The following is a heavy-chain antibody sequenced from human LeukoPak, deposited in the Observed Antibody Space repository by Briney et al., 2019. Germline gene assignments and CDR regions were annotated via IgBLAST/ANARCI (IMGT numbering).Heavy chain of an antibody. J-gene: IGHJ5*02. CDR3: ARDPAMTFNWFDP. V-gene: IGHV4-38-2*02. D-gene: IGHD2-21*02. CDR1: GYPISSGY. CDR2: IYHSGTT. Sequence: SETLSLTCGVSGYPISSGYWAWIRQPPGKGLEWIASIYHSGTTYSNPSLQSRVTLSVDTSRNQFSLKLSAVTAADTAVYYCARDPAMTFNWFDPWGQGTLVIVSS.